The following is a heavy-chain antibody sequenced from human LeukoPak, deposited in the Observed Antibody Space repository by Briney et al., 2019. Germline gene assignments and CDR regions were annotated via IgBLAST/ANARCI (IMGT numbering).Heavy chain of an antibody. CDR2: ISSSGSTI. CDR1: GFTFSSYW. J-gene: IGHJ4*02. CDR3: ARGLDYYDSSGYYLVYGY. D-gene: IGHD3-22*01. V-gene: IGHV3-11*01. Sequence: KPGGSLRLSCAASGFTFSSYWMSWIRQAPGKGLEWVSYISSSGSTIYYADSVKGRFTISRDNAKNSLYLQMNSLRAEDTAVYYCARGLDYYDSSGYYLVYGYWGQGTLVTVSS.